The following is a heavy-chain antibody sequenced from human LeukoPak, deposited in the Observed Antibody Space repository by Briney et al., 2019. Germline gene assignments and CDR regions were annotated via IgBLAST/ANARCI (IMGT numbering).Heavy chain of an antibody. Sequence: PGGSLRLSCAAPGFTFSSYSMNWVRQAPGKGLEWVSSISSSSSYIYYADSVKGRFTISRDNAKNSLYLQMNSLRAEDTAVYYCAPPWGTVTTYWGQGTLVTVSS. CDR3: APPWGTVTTY. D-gene: IGHD4-17*01. V-gene: IGHV3-21*01. J-gene: IGHJ4*02. CDR2: ISSSSSYI. CDR1: GFTFSSYS.